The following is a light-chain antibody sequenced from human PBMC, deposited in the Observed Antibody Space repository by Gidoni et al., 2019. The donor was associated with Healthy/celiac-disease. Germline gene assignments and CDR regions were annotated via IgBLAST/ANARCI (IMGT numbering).Light chain of an antibody. CDR1: QSVSSY. CDR2: DAS. V-gene: IGKV3-11*01. CDR3: QQRSNWPPKLT. J-gene: IGKJ4*01. Sequence: EIVLTQSPATLSLSPGERATLPCRASQSVSSYLAWYQQKPGQAPRLLIYDASNRATGTPARFSGSGSGTDFTLTISSLEPEDFAVYYCQQRSNWPPKLTFXGXTKVEIK.